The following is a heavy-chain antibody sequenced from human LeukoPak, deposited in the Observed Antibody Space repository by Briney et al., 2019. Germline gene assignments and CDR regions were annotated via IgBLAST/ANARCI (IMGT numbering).Heavy chain of an antibody. Sequence: PGGSLRLSCAASGFTFNTYGMNWVRQAPGKGLGWLSYIGPGPSHTYYADSVRGRFVISRDDAKSSLYLQMSSLRAEDTAVSYCARDYVTMAPDYGGLGTLVTVSS. CDR1: GFTFNTYG. V-gene: IGHV3-21*01. D-gene: IGHD3-10*02. J-gene: IGHJ4*02. CDR2: IGPGPSHT. CDR3: ARDYVTMAPDY.